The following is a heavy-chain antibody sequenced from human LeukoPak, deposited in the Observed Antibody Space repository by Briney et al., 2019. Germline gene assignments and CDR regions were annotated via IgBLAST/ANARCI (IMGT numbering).Heavy chain of an antibody. D-gene: IGHD6-19*01. CDR1: KGSIGSFY. Sequence: PSETLSLICTVSKGSIGSFYWNWIRQSPGKGLEWIGYIHYSGTTTYNPSLKSRLTISVDTSKIQCSLKLSSVTAADSVVYYCATKTPSSSGWYGSDAFDIWGQGTTVTVSS. CDR2: IHYSGTT. V-gene: IGHV4-59*08. CDR3: ATKTPSSSGWYGSDAFDI. J-gene: IGHJ3*02.